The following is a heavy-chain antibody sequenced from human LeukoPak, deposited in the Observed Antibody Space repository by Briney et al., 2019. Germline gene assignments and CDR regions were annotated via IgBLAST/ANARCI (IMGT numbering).Heavy chain of an antibody. V-gene: IGHV3-23*01. J-gene: IGHJ4*02. CDR3: VRDRRAGVDC. Sequence: GGSLRLSCAASGFTFSSYAMSWVRQAPGKGLEWVSAISGSGSTYYTDSVKGRFTISRDNSKNTLYLQMNSLRAEDTAVYYCVRDRRAGVDCWGQGTLVTVFS. CDR2: ISGSGST. CDR1: GFTFSSYA.